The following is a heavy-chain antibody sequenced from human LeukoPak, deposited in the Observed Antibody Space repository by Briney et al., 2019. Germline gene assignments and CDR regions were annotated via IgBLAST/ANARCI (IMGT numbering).Heavy chain of an antibody. V-gene: IGHV4-31*03. J-gene: IGHJ5*02. Sequence: SQTLSLTCTVSGGSISSGGYYWSWIRQHPGKGLEWIGYIYYSGSTYYNPSLKSRVTISVDTSKNQFSLKLSSVTAADTAVYYCARVMVRGVIPWFDPWGQGTLVTVSS. CDR1: GGSISSGGYY. CDR2: IYYSGST. D-gene: IGHD3-10*01. CDR3: ARVMVRGVIPWFDP.